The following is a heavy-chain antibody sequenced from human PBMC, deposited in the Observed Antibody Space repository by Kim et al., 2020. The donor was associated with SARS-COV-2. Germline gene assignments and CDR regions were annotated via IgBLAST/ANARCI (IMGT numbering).Heavy chain of an antibody. CDR1: GFTFSDYY. CDR3: ARDTGYSSSWFLHWFDP. D-gene: IGHD6-13*01. Sequence: GGSLRLSCAASGFTFSDYYMSWIRQAPGKGLEWVSYISSSSSYTNYADSVKGRFTISRDNAKNSLYLQMNSLRAEDTAVYYCARDTGYSSSWFLHWFDPWGQGTLVTVSS. J-gene: IGHJ5*02. V-gene: IGHV3-11*06. CDR2: ISSSSSYT.